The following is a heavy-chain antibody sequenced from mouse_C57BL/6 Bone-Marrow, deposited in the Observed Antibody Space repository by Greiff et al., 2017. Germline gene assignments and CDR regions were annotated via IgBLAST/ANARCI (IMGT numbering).Heavy chain of an antibody. V-gene: IGHV6-6*01. D-gene: IGHD3-2*02. CDR3: TRRDSSGYDYAMDY. Sequence: EVMLVESGGGLVQPGGSMKLSCAASGFTFSDAWMDWVRQSPEKGLEWVAEIRNKANNHATYYAESVKGRFTISRDDSKSSVYLQMNSLRAEDTGIYYCTRRDSSGYDYAMDYWGQGTSVTVSS. CDR1: GFTFSDAW. CDR2: IRNKANNHAT. J-gene: IGHJ4*01.